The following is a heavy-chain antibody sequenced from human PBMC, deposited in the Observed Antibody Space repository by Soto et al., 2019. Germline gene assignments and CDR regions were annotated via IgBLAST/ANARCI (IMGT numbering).Heavy chain of an antibody. J-gene: IGHJ1*01. D-gene: IGHD3-16*01. V-gene: IGHV2-5*01. CDR3: AHRRSPNEY. CDR2: VFWNDDK. CDR1: GFSLNSGGVG. Sequence: QITLKESGPSLVKATQTLTLTCTFTGFSLNSGGVGVGWIRQPPGKALEWLALVFWNDDKRYRPSLRSRIAITKDTSKNQVVLMMTNXXXVDTXTYFCAHRRSPNEY.